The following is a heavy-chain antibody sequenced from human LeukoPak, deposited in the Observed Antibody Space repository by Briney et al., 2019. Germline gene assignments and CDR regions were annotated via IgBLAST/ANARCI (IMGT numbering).Heavy chain of an antibody. V-gene: IGHV3-21*01. D-gene: IGHD2-15*01. CDR1: GFTFSSYS. Sequence: GGSLRLSCAASGFTFSSYSMNWVRQAPGKGLEWVSSISSSSSYIYYADSVKGRFTLYRDNAKNSLYLQMNSLRAEDTAVYYCASCAGGRSCYLNYWGQGTLVPVSS. J-gene: IGHJ4*02. CDR3: ASCAGGRSCYLNY. CDR2: ISSSSSYI.